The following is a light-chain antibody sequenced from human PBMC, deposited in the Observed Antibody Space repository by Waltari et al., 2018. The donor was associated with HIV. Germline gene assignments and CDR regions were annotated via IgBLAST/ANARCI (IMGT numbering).Light chain of an antibody. CDR1: DSNIVRNY. CDR3: ASWDDNLNSWV. J-gene: IGLJ3*02. Sequence: QSVVTQPPSASGTPGQRVPIPRSASDSNIVRNYASWYPALPGTAPKLLIYKNNQRASGVPDRFSGSKSDTSASLAISGLRSEDEADYYCASWDDNLNSWVFGGGTKLTVL. CDR2: KNN. V-gene: IGLV1-47*01.